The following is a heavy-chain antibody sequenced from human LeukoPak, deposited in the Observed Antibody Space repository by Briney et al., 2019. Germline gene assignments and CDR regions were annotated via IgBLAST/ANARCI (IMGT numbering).Heavy chain of an antibody. V-gene: IGHV4-34*01. J-gene: IGHJ6*03. D-gene: IGHD4-17*01. Sequence: SETLSLTCAVYGGSFSDYYWIWIRQSPGKGLEWLGQINHSGSANYNPSLKSRITISVDSSKNQFSLELNSVTAADTAVYYCARQGASYGDYVWGYYYMDVWGRGTTVTVSS. CDR2: INHSGSA. CDR1: GGSFSDYY. CDR3: ARQGASYGDYVWGYYYMDV.